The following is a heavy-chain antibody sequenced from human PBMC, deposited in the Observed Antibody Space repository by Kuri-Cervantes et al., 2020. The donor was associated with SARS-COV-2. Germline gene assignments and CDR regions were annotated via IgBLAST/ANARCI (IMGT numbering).Heavy chain of an antibody. V-gene: IGHV4-28*01. J-gene: IGHJ4*02. CDR3: ARRDSSSWAIDY. CDR1: GFTFSSYSM. D-gene: IGHD6-13*01. Sequence: LRLSCAASGFTFSSYSMDWIRQPPGKGLEWIGYIYYSGSTYYNPSLKSRVTMSVDTSKNQFSLKLSSVTAVDTAVYYCARRDSSSWAIDYWGQGTLVTVSS. CDR2: IYYSGST.